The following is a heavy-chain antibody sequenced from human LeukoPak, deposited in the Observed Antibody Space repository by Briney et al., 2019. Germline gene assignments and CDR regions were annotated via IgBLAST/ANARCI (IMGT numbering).Heavy chain of an antibody. J-gene: IGHJ4*02. CDR1: GFTFSSYA. Sequence: GGSLTLSCAGSGFTFSSYAMSWVRQAPGRGLGWVSVISDSGDYTSYADSVRGRFTISRDNSRNTLYLQMISLRPEDTAVYYCAKDTSIGKYCTNGVCSPFDYWGQGTLVTVSS. CDR2: ISDSGDYT. CDR3: AKDTSIGKYCTNGVCSPFDY. V-gene: IGHV3-23*01. D-gene: IGHD2-8*01.